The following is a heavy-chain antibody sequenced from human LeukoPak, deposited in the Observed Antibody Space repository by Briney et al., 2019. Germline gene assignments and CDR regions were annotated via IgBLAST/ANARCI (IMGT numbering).Heavy chain of an antibody. J-gene: IGHJ5*02. CDR2: IIPILGIA. CDR1: GGTFSSYA. CDR3: AREHSNYGGFDP. Sequence: SVKVSCKASGGTFSSYAISWVRQAPGQGLEWMGRIIPILGIANYAQKFQGRVTITADKSTSTAYMELSSLRSEDTAVYYCAREHSNYGGFDPWGQGTLVTVSS. V-gene: IGHV1-69*04. D-gene: IGHD4-11*01.